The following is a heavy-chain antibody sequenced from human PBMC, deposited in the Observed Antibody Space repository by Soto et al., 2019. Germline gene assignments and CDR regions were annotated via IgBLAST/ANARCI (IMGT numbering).Heavy chain of an antibody. CDR3: ARDRAAAGPHDAFDI. CDR2: ISAYNGNT. CDR1: GYTFTSYG. Sequence: ASVKVSCKASGYTFTSYGISWVRQAPGQGLEWMGWISAYNGNTNYAQKLQGRVTMTTDTSTSTAYTELRSLRSDDTAVYYCARDRAAAGPHDAFDIWGQGTMVTVSS. J-gene: IGHJ3*02. D-gene: IGHD6-13*01. V-gene: IGHV1-18*01.